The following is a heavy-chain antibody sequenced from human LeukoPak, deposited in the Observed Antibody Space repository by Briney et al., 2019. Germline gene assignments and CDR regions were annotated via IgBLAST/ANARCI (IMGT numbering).Heavy chain of an antibody. CDR1: GGSISSYC. V-gene: IGHV4-59*01. CDR3: ARVNQAVADHFDY. D-gene: IGHD6-19*01. J-gene: IGHJ4*02. CDR2: IYYSGST. Sequence: SETLSLTFTVSGGSISSYCWSWIRQPPGKGLEWIGYIYYSGSTNYNPSLKSRVTISVDTSKNQFSLKLYSVTAADTAVYYCARVNQAVADHFDYWGQGTLVTVSS.